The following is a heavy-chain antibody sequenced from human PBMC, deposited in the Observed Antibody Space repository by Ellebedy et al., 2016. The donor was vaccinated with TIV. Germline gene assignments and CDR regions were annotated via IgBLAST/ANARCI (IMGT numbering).Heavy chain of an antibody. CDR1: RFTFRSFA. D-gene: IGHD3-22*01. Sequence: PGGSLRLSCAASRFTFRSFAMTWVRQAPGKGLGWVSTISHTGSRTYYTDSVEGRFIISRDTSKKTLYLQLNGRRAEDTAIYYCAKGRGGGSDSSAPRYYFDYWGLGTLVTVSS. CDR2: ISHTGSRT. J-gene: IGHJ4*02. V-gene: IGHV3-23*01. CDR3: AKGRGGGSDSSAPRYYFDY.